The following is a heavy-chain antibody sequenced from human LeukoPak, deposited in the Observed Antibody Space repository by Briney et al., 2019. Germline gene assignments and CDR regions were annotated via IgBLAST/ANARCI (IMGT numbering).Heavy chain of an antibody. CDR2: INPNSGGT. V-gene: IGHV1-2*02. D-gene: IGHD3-3*01. J-gene: IGHJ6*02. Sequence: ASVKVSCKASGYTFTGYYMHWVRQAPGQGLEWMGWINPNSGGTNYAQKFQGRVTMTRDTSISTAYMELSRLRSDDTAAYYCARDLDPHRITIFGVVINYYGMDVWGQGTTVTVSS. CDR3: ARDLDPHRITIFGVVINYYGMDV. CDR1: GYTFTGYY.